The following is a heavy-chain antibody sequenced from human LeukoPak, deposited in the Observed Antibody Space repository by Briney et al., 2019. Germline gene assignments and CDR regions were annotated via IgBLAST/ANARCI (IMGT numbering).Heavy chain of an antibody. D-gene: IGHD2-2*01. J-gene: IGHJ6*04. V-gene: IGHV4-34*01. CDR2: INHSGST. CDR1: GGSFSGYY. Sequence: SETLSLTCAVYGGSFSGYYWSWIRQPPGKGLEWIGEINHSGSTNYNPSLKSRVTISVDTSKNQFSLKLSSVTAADTAVYYCARRTTPPYCSSTSCRAGYPDVWGKGTTVTVSS. CDR3: ARRTTPPYCSSTSCRAGYPDV.